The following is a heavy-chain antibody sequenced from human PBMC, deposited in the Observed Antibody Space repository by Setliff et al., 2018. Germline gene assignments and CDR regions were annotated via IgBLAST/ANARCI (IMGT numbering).Heavy chain of an antibody. CDR2: IYYSGSTS. Sequence: SETLSLTSTVSGGSISSGGYYWSWIRQHPGKGLEWIGYIYYSGSTSYYNPSLKSRVTISVDTSKNQFSLKLSSVTAADTAVYYCARGRAGHSGHWGLGTLVTVSS. D-gene: IGHD6-19*01. V-gene: IGHV4-31*03. CDR3: ARGRAGHSGH. J-gene: IGHJ4*02. CDR1: GGSISSGGYY.